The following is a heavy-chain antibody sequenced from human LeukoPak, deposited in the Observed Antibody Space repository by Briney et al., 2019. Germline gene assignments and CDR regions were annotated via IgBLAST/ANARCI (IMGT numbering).Heavy chain of an antibody. J-gene: IGHJ4*02. CDR1: GFAFSGYW. V-gene: IGHV3-74*01. Sequence: GGSLGLSCAASGFAFSGYWMHWVRQAPGKGLVWVSRINSDGSSTSYADSVKGRFTISRDNAKNTLYLQMNSLRAEDTAVYYCTRGSAMVRGVGVDYWGQGTLVIVSS. CDR3: TRGSAMVRGVGVDY. D-gene: IGHD3-10*01. CDR2: INSDGSST.